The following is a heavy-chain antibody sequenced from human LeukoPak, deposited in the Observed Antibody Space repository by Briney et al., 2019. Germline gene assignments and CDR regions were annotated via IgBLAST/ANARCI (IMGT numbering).Heavy chain of an antibody. CDR1: GFTFSDYY. Sequence: LRLSCAASGFTFSDYYMSWIRQYPGKGLEWIGYIYYSGSTSYNPSLKSRVTISVDTSKNQFSLKLSSVTAADTAVYYCARATTVTTPADCWGQGTLVTVSS. CDR2: IYYSGST. CDR3: ARATTVTTPADC. J-gene: IGHJ4*02. D-gene: IGHD4-17*01. V-gene: IGHV4-31*02.